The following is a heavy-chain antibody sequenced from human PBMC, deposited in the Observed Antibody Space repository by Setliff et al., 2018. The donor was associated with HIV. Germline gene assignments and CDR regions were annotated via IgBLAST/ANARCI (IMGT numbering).Heavy chain of an antibody. CDR1: GDIFSRYG. CDR2: IIPIYGTA. CDR3: ARDGGYSGHQWFGDAFDI. Sequence: SVKVSCKASGDIFSRYGISWVRQAPGQGLEWMGGIIPIYGTANSAQKFQGRVTITADESTSTAYTELSTLRSEDTAVYFCARDGGYSGHQWFGDAFDIWGQGTMVTV. D-gene: IGHD5-12*01. J-gene: IGHJ3*02. V-gene: IGHV1-69*13.